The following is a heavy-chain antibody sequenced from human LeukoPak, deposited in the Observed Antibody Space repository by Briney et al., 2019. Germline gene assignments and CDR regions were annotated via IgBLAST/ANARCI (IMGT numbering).Heavy chain of an antibody. V-gene: IGHV1-46*01. Sequence: GASVKVSCKASGYTFTSYYMHWVRQAPGQGLEWMGIINPSGGSTGYAQKFQGRVTMTRDTSTSTVYMELNSLRSDDTAVYHCARALPHVRSGYYYYYMDVWGKGTTVTISS. D-gene: IGHD6-25*01. CDR1: GYTFTSYY. CDR2: INPSGGST. J-gene: IGHJ6*03. CDR3: ARALPHVRSGYYYYYMDV.